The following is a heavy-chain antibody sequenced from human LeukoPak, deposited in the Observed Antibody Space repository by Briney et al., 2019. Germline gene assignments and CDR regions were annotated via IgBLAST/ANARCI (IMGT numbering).Heavy chain of an antibody. V-gene: IGHV4-38-2*01. D-gene: IGHD3-16*01. CDR1: RYSICSGYY. Sequence: SETLSLTCAVSRYSICSGYYWGWIRQPPGKGLEWIGSIYHSGSTYYNPSLRSRVTISVDTSKNQFSLRVSSVTAADTAVYYCARQTSKGWGIDYWGQGILVTVSS. CDR3: ARQTSKGWGIDY. J-gene: IGHJ4*02. CDR2: IYHSGST.